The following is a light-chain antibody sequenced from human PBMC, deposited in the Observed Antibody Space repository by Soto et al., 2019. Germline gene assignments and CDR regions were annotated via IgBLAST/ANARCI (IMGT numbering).Light chain of an antibody. V-gene: IGKV3-15*01. CDR1: QSFSSN. Sequence: EIVMTQSPATLSVSPGERATLSCRASQSFSSNLAWYQQKPGQPPRLLIYGASTRATGIPARFSGSGSGTEFTLTISSLQSEDFAVYYCQQYNNWTPWTFGQGTKVEIK. CDR3: QQYNNWTPWT. J-gene: IGKJ1*01. CDR2: GAS.